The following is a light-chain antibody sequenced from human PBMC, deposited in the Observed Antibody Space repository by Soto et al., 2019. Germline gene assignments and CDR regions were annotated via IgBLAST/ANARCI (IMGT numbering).Light chain of an antibody. CDR3: CSYAGSSTSPYV. Sequence: QSVLTQPASVSGSPGQSITISCTGTSSDVGSYNLVSWYQQHPGKAPKLMIYEVSKRPSGVSNRFSGSKSGNTAALTISGVQAEDEADYYCCSYAGSSTSPYVFGTGTKLTVL. V-gene: IGLV2-23*02. CDR2: EVS. CDR1: SSDVGSYNL. J-gene: IGLJ1*01.